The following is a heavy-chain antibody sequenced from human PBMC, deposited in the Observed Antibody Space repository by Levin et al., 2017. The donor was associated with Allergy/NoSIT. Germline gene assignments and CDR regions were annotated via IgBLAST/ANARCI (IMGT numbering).Heavy chain of an antibody. D-gene: IGHD7-27*01. CDR1: GYTFTGHY. Sequence: ASVKVSCRASGYTFTGHYFHWVRQAPGQGLEWMGWIYPKSGGTNYAQKFQGRLTMTRDTSISTAYMDLSSLTSDDTAVYYCARDNNWGPDYWGQGTLVTVSS. V-gene: IGHV1-2*02. J-gene: IGHJ4*02. CDR3: ARDNNWGPDY. CDR2: IYPKSGGT.